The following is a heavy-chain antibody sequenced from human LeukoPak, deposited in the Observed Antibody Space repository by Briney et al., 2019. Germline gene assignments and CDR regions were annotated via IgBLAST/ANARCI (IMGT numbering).Heavy chain of an antibody. J-gene: IGHJ6*02. CDR1: GFTFSSYA. Sequence: GGSLRLSCAASGFTFSSYAMHWVRQAPGKGLEWVAVISYDGSNKYYADSVKGRFTISRDNSKNTLYLQMNSLRAEDTAVYHCARTLYTVYYYYGMDVWGQGTTVTVSS. CDR2: ISYDGSNK. V-gene: IGHV3-30-3*01. D-gene: IGHD4-11*01. CDR3: ARTLYTVYYYYGMDV.